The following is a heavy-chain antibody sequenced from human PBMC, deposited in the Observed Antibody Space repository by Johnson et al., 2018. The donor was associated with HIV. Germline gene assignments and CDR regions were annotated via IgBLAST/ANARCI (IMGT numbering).Heavy chain of an antibody. D-gene: IGHD3-22*01. Sequence: VQLVESGGGVVRPGGSLRLSCAASGFTSDDYGMSWVRQAPGKGLEWVSVLYSGGSTYYADSVKGRFPISREHSKNTLYLQMNSLRAEDTALYYCARSVGYYDSSGYYYVDAFDIWGQGTMVTVSS. CDR3: ARSVGYYDSSGYYYVDAFDI. V-gene: IGHV3-20*04. J-gene: IGHJ3*02. CDR2: LYSGGST. CDR1: GFTSDDYG.